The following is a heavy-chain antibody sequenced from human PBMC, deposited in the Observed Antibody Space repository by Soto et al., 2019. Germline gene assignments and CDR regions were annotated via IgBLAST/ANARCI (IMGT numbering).Heavy chain of an antibody. V-gene: IGHV4-30-4*01. CDR2: IYYSGST. D-gene: IGHD3-3*01. CDR3: ARDNILGILYGGMDV. J-gene: IGHJ6*02. Sequence: LSLTCTVSGGSISSGDYYWSWIRQPPGKGLEWIGYIYYSGSTYYNPSLKSRVTISVDTSKNRFSLKLSSVTAADTAVYYCARDNILGILYGGMDVWGQGTTVTVSS. CDR1: GGSISSGDYY.